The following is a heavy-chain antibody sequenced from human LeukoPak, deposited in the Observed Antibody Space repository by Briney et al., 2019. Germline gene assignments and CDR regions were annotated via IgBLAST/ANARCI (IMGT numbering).Heavy chain of an antibody. CDR2: INPSGGST. J-gene: IGHJ4*02. D-gene: IGHD3-22*01. CDR3: ARGGTYYYDSSGYLYYFDY. CDR1: GYTFTSYY. Sequence: ASVKVSCKASGYTFTSYYMHWVRQAPGQGLEWMGIINPSGGSTSYAQKFQGRVTMTRDMSTSTVYMELSSLRSEDTAVYYCARGGTYYYDSSGYLYYFDYWGQGTLVTVSS. V-gene: IGHV1-46*01.